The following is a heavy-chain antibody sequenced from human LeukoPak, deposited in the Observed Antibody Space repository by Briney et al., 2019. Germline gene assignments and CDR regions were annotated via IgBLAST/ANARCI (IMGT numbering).Heavy chain of an antibody. J-gene: IGHJ1*01. D-gene: IGHD2-2*01. CDR3: ARDRVVVPAAIIAEYFQH. V-gene: IGHV3-30-3*01. CDR2: ISYDGSNK. Sequence: GGSLRLSCAASGFTFSSYAMSWVRQAPGKGLEWVAVISYDGSNKYYADSVKGRFTISRDNSKNTLYLQMNSLRAEDTAVYYCARDRVVVPAAIIAEYFQHWGQGTLVTVSS. CDR1: GFTFSSYA.